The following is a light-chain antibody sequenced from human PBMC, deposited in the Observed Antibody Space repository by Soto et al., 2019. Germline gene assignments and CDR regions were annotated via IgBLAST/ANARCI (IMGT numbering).Light chain of an antibody. J-gene: IGKJ2*01. CDR2: SAS. CDR1: QSVRSA. CDR3: QQYDHWTPD. Sequence: ETVMTQSPATLSVSPGERVTVSCRASQSVRSALAWYQQKPVQVPMLLIHSASTRATGIPARFSGSGSGTDFTLTISSLQSEDFAVYYCQQYDHWTPDFGQGTKLEIK. V-gene: IGKV3-15*01.